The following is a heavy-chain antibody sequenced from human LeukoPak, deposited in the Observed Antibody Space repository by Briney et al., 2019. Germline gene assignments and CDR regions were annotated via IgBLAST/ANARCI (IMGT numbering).Heavy chain of an antibody. CDR1: GYTFTSYA. CDR3: AREVTRDFWSGYSNYYYYYGMDV. Sequence: RASVKVSCKASGYTFTSYAMNWVRQAPGQGLEWMGWINTNTGNPTYAQGFTGRVVFSLDTSVSTAYLQISSLKAEDTAVYYCAREVTRDFWSGYSNYYYYYGMDVWGQGTTVTVSS. V-gene: IGHV7-4-1*02. J-gene: IGHJ6*02. D-gene: IGHD3-3*01. CDR2: INTNTGNP.